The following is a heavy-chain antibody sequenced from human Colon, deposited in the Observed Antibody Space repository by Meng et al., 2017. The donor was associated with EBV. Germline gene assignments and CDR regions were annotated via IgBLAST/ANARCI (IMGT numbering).Heavy chain of an antibody. D-gene: IGHD5-12*01. CDR3: ATVKFYSGYKIDVLGMDYFDY. CDR1: GYAYTKFA. CDR2: LNAGTGNT. J-gene: IGHJ4*02. Sequence: QVPLVQSGAEVKMPGAAVRVSCKASGYAYTKFAIHWVRQAPGQRLEWMGWLNAGTGNTKYSQKFQGRVTFTRDTSATTAYMEINSLTSEDTSVYYCATVKFYSGYKIDVLGMDYFDYWGQGTLVTVSS. V-gene: IGHV1-3*01.